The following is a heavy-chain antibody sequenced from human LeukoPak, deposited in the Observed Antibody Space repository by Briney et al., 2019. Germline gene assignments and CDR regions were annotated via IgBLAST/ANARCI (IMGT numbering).Heavy chain of an antibody. CDR2: IYSSGRT. D-gene: IGHD6-13*01. V-gene: IGHV4-4*07. CDR3: AKFWGAAGTLNYGMDV. CDR1: GGSIITYY. Sequence: KPSETLSLSCTVSGGSIITYYWSWIRQPAGKGLEWIGRIYSSGRTNYHPSLESRVTMSVDTSKNQFSLNLTSVTAADTAVYYCAKFWGAAGTLNYGMDVWGQGTMVTVSS. J-gene: IGHJ6*02.